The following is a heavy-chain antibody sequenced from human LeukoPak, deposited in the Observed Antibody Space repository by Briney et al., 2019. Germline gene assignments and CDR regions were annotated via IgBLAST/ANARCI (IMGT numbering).Heavy chain of an antibody. J-gene: IGHJ4*02. Sequence: MSSETLSLTCAVSGYSISSGYYWGWIRQPPGKGLEWIGSIYHSGSTYYNPSLKSRVTISVDTSKNQFSLKLSSVTAADTAVYYCARSGETGGYWGQGTLVTVSS. CDR1: GYSISSGYY. CDR2: IYHSGST. V-gene: IGHV4-38-2*01. CDR3: ARSGETGGY. D-gene: IGHD4-17*01.